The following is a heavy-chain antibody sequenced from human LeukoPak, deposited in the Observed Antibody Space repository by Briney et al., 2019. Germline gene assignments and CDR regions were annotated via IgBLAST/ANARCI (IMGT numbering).Heavy chain of an antibody. D-gene: IGHD3-16*02. CDR1: GGSFSGYY. Sequence: PSETLSLTCAVYGGSFSGYYWSWIRQPPGKGLEWIGEINHSGSTNYNPSLESRVTISVDTSKNQFSLKLSSVTAADTAVYYCARVNYDYVWGSYRSLYYFDYWGQGTLVTVSS. V-gene: IGHV4-34*01. CDR3: ARVNYDYVWGSYRSLYYFDY. J-gene: IGHJ4*02. CDR2: INHSGST.